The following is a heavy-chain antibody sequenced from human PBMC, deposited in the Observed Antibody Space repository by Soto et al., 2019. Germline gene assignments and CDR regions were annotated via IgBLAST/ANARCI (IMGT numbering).Heavy chain of an antibody. CDR1: GGSFSGYY. J-gene: IGHJ6*02. V-gene: IGHV4-34*01. Sequence: QVQLQQWGAGLLKPSETLSLTCAVYGGSFSGYYWSWIRQPPGKGLEWIGEINHSGSTNYNPSLKSRVTISVDTSKNQFSLKLSSVTAADTAVYYCARVTGRYYYGMDVWGQVTTVTVSS. CDR2: INHSGST. CDR3: ARVTGRYYYGMDV.